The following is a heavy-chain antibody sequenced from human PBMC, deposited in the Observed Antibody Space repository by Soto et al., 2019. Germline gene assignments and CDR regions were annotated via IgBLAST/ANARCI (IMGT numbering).Heavy chain of an antibody. V-gene: IGHV3-23*01. CDR1: GFTFSSYS. CDR2: IRGSGGGT. D-gene: IGHD3-22*01. Sequence: GGSLRLSCAASGFTFSSYSMNWVRQAPGKGLEWVSAIRGSGGGTYYADSVKGRFTISSDNSKNTLYVQMNSLRAEDTAVYYCAKTLDSSVYSPSDYWGQGTLVTVSS. CDR3: AKTLDSSVYSPSDY. J-gene: IGHJ4*02.